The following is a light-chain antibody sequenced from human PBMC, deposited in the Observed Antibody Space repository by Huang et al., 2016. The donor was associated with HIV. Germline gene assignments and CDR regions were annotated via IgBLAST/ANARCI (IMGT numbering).Light chain of an antibody. Sequence: EIVLTQSPATLSLSPGERATLSCRASQSVNRYLAWYQQKPGQAPRLLIYDASARATGIPARFSGSGSGTDFTLTISSREPEDFAVYYCQQRGNWPLTFGGGTKVEIK. CDR3: QQRGNWPLT. V-gene: IGKV3-11*01. CDR2: DAS. CDR1: QSVNRY. J-gene: IGKJ4*01.